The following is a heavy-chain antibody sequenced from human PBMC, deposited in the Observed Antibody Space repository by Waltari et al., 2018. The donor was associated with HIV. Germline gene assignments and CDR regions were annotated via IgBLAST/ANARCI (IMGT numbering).Heavy chain of an antibody. CDR3: ARGIAGTSFAP. Sequence: QVQLQGSGPGLAKPSQTLSLTCTVSGGSISSGSYYGSWIRQPAGKGLEWIGRIYTSGSTNYNPSLKSRVTISVDTSKNQFSLKLSSVTAADTAVYYCARGIAGTSFAPWGQGTLVTVSS. D-gene: IGHD1-7*01. V-gene: IGHV4-61*02. J-gene: IGHJ5*02. CDR1: GGSISSGSYY. CDR2: IYTSGST.